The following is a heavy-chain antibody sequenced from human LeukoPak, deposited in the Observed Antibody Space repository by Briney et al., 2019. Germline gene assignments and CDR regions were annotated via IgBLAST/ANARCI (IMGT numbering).Heavy chain of an antibody. Sequence: SETLSLTCTVSGGSISSADYYWSWIRQPPGKGLEWIGYISYSGSTDYNPSLQSRLTISVDTSKNQFSLKLSSVTAADTAVYYCASRYFDWLSDFDYWGQGTLVTVSS. D-gene: IGHD3-9*01. V-gene: IGHV4-30-4*08. J-gene: IGHJ4*02. CDR2: ISYSGST. CDR3: ASRYFDWLSDFDY. CDR1: GGSISSADYY.